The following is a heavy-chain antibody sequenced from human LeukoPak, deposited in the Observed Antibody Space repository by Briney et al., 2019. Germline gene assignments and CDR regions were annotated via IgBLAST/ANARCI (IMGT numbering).Heavy chain of an antibody. J-gene: IGHJ6*02. CDR3: ARHDDFWSGPPYYYYYGMDV. D-gene: IGHD3-3*01. CDR2: IYYSGST. CDR1: GGSISSYY. V-gene: IGHV4-59*08. Sequence: SETLSLTCTVSGGSISSYYWSWIRQPPGKGLEWIGYIYYSGSTNYNPSLKSRVTISVDTSKNQFSLKLSSVTAADTAVYYCARHDDFWSGPPYYYYYGMDVWGQGTTVTVSS.